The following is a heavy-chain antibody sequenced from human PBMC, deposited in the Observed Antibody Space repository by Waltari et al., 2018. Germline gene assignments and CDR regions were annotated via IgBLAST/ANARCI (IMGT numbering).Heavy chain of an antibody. CDR3: AREIPRSEYCSSTSCSPPDY. V-gene: IGHV1-2*02. J-gene: IGHJ4*02. D-gene: IGHD2-2*01. Sequence: QVQLVQSGAEVKKPGASVKVSCKASGYTFTGYYMHWVRQAPGQGLEWMGWINPNSGGTNYAQKFQGRVTMTRDTSISTAYMELSRLRSDDTAVYYCAREIPRSEYCSSTSCSPPDYWGQGTLVTVSS. CDR2: INPNSGGT. CDR1: GYTFTGYY.